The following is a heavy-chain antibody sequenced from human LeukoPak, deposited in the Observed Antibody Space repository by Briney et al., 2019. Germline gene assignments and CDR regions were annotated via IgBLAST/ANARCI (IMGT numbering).Heavy chain of an antibody. CDR1: GGSISSTNW. Sequence: SGTLSLTCAVSGGSISSTNWWIWVRQPPGKGLEWIGEIYHRGITNYNPSLKSRVTISVDKSKNQFSLNVNSVTAADTAVYYCARAIVPFPPAPRSDAFDIWGQGTMVTVSS. J-gene: IGHJ3*02. CDR3: ARAIVPFPPAPRSDAFDI. V-gene: IGHV4-4*02. CDR2: IYHRGIT. D-gene: IGHD1-14*01.